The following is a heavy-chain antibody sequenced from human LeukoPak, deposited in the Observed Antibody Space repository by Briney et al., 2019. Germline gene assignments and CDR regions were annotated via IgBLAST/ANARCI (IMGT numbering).Heavy chain of an antibody. CDR1: GFTFSSYW. D-gene: IGHD1-7*01. V-gene: IGHV3-7*01. CDR3: ARSPSAVSRITGTTILHY. J-gene: IGHJ4*02. CDR2: IKQDGSEK. Sequence: GGSLRLSCAASGFTFSSYWMSWVRQAPGKGLEWVANIKQDGSEKYYVDSVKGRFTISRDNAKNSLYLQMNSLRAEDTAVYYCARSPSAVSRITGTTILHYWGQGTLVTVSS.